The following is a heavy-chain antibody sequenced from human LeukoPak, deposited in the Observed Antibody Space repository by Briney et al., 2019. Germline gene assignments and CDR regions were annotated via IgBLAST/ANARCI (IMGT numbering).Heavy chain of an antibody. J-gene: IGHJ6*03. CDR2: INPNSGGT. V-gene: IGHV1-2*02. CDR3: ATSGELGYCSSPNCPPYYYMDV. D-gene: IGHD2-2*01. Sequence: VASLKVSCKASGYTFTGYFMHWVRQAPGQGLEWMGWINPNSGGTNYAQKFQGRVTMTRDTSISTAYMELSRLRSDDTAVYYCATSGELGYCSSPNCPPYYYMDVWGKGTTVTVSS. CDR1: GYTFTGYF.